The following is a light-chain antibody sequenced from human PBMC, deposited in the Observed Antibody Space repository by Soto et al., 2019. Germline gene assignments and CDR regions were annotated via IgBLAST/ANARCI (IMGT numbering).Light chain of an antibody. CDR2: DAS. CDR3: QQYDNLIT. V-gene: IGKV1-33*01. Sequence: DIPMTPSPSSLSASVGDRVTIPFQASQDISNYLNWYQQKPGKAPKLLIYDASNLETGVPSRFSGSGSGTDFTFTISSLQPEDIATYYCQQYDNLITFGQGTRLEIK. J-gene: IGKJ5*01. CDR1: QDISNY.